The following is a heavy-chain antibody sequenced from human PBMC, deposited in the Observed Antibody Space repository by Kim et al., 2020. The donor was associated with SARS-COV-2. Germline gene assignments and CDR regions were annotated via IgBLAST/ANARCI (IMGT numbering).Heavy chain of an antibody. J-gene: IGHJ4*02. CDR1: GFTFSSYA. CDR3: ARGTGSWYISPFDY. CDR2: ISYDGSNK. Sequence: GGSLRLSCAASGFTFSSYAMHWVRQAPGKGLEWVAVISYDGSNKYYVDSVKGRFTISRDNSKNTLYLQMNSLRAEDTAVYYCARGTGSWYISPFDYWGQGTLVTVSS. V-gene: IGHV3-30*04. D-gene: IGHD6-13*01.